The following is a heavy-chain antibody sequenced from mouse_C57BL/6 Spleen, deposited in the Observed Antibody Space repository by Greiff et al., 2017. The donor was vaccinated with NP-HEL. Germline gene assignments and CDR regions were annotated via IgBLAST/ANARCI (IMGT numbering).Heavy chain of an antibody. CDR3: ARHDGSSYWYFDV. Sequence: EVNLVESGGDLVKPGGSLKLSCAASGFTFSSYGMSWVRQTPDKRLEWVATISSGGSYTYYPDSVKGRFTISRDNAKNTLYLQMSSLKSEDTAMYYCARHDGSSYWYFDVWGTGTTVTVSS. J-gene: IGHJ1*03. CDR1: GFTFSSYG. CDR2: ISSGGSYT. V-gene: IGHV5-6*01. D-gene: IGHD1-1*01.